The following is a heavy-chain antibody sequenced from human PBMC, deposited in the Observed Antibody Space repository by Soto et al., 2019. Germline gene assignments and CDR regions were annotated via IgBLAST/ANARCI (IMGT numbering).Heavy chain of an antibody. J-gene: IGHJ2*01. CDR2: ISGSGGTT. D-gene: IGHD3-22*01. V-gene: IGHV3-23*01. CDR1: GFTFSSYA. CDR3: AKEGGGYLWWYFDL. Sequence: EVQLLESGGGLVQPGGSLRLSCAASGFTFSSYAMSWVRQAPGKGLEWVSAISGSGGTTYYADSVKGRFTISRDNSKNALYLQMNSLRAEATAVYYCAKEGGGYLWWYFDLWGRGTLVTVSS.